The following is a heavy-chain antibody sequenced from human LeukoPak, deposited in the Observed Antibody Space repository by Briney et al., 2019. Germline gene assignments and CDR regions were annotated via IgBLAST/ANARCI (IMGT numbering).Heavy chain of an antibody. D-gene: IGHD1-26*01. J-gene: IGHJ4*02. V-gene: IGHV3-21*01. CDR3: AREREGHFDY. Sequence: GGSLRLSCAASGFTFSIYSMNWVRQAPGKGLEWVSSISSSSSYIYYADSVKGRFTISRDNAKNSLYLQMNSLRAEDTAVNYCAREREGHFDYWGQGTLVTVSS. CDR2: ISSSSSYI. CDR1: GFTFSIYS.